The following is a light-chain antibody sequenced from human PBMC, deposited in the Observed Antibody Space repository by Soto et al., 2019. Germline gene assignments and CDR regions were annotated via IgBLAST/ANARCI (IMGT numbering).Light chain of an antibody. J-gene: IGKJ1*01. V-gene: IGKV3-15*01. CDR1: QSVSSN. CDR3: QQYNNWPRT. Sequence: EIVMTQSPATLSVSPGERATLSCRASQSVSSNLAWYQQKPGQAPRLLIYGASTRPTGIPARFSGSGSGPEFTLTISSLQSEDFAVYYCQQYNNWPRTFGQGTKVEIK. CDR2: GAS.